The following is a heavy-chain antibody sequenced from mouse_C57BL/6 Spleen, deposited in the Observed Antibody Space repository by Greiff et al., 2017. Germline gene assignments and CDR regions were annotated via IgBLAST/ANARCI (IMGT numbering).Heavy chain of an antibody. CDR3: ARLTTVVATDY. CDR2: IHPNSGST. V-gene: IGHV1-64*01. D-gene: IGHD1-1*01. J-gene: IGHJ2*01. CDR1: GYTFTSYW. Sequence: QVHVKQSGAELVKPGASVKLSCKASGYTFTSYWMHWVKQRPGQGLEWIGMIHPNSGSTNYNEKFKSKATLTVDKSSSTAYMQLSSLTSEDSAVDYCARLTTVVATDYWGQGTTLTVSS.